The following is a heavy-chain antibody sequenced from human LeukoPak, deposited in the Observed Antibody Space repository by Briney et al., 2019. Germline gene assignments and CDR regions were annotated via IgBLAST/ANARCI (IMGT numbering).Heavy chain of an antibody. D-gene: IGHD2-21*02. V-gene: IGHV3-23*01. CDR3: AKDSRFWGYCGGDCYSDY. CDR2: VNGNGGST. CDR1: GFTFSTYA. Sequence: GGSLRLSCAASGFTFSTYAMSWVRQAPGKGLEWVSGVNGNGGSTSYADSVKGRFTISRDNSKNTLYLQMNSLRAEDTAVYYCAKDSRFWGYCGGDCYSDYWGQGTLVTVSS. J-gene: IGHJ4*02.